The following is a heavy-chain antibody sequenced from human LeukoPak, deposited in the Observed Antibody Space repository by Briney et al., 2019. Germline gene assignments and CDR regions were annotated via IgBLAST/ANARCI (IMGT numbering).Heavy chain of an antibody. J-gene: IGHJ5*02. Sequence: SETLSLTCTVSGGSISSGGYYWSWIRQHPGKGLEWIGYIYYSGSTYYNPSLKSRVTISVDTSKNQFSLKLSSVTAADTAVYYCARVGFERERGFDPWGQGTLVTVSS. D-gene: IGHD1-1*01. CDR2: IYYSGST. V-gene: IGHV4-31*03. CDR3: ARVGFERERGFDP. CDR1: GGSISSGGYY.